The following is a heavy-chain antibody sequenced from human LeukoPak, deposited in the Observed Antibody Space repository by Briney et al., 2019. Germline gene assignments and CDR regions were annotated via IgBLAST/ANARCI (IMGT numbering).Heavy chain of an antibody. D-gene: IGHD3-10*01. CDR2: ISHSGST. Sequence: SETLSLTCTVSGYSIRSGYYWGWIRQPPGKGLEWIGSISHSGSTHYNPSLKSRVTISVDTSKNQFSLKLSSVTAADTAVYYCARGSGRSYYGSGKRYYYYMDVWGKGTTVTISS. J-gene: IGHJ6*03. CDR3: ARGSGRSYYGSGKRYYYYMDV. V-gene: IGHV4-38-2*02. CDR1: GYSIRSGYY.